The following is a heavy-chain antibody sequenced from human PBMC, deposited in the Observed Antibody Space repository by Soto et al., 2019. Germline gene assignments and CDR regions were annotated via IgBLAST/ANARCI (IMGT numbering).Heavy chain of an antibody. CDR3: TTVPGNDAFDI. CDR2: IKSKTDGGTT. CDR1: GFTFSNAW. D-gene: IGHD1-26*01. Sequence: GGSLRLSCAASGFTFSNAWMSWVRQAPGKGLEWVGHIKSKTDGGTTDYAAPVKGRFTISRDDSKNTLYLQMNSLKTEDTAVYYCTTVPGNDAFDIWGQGTMVTVSS. J-gene: IGHJ3*02. V-gene: IGHV3-15*01.